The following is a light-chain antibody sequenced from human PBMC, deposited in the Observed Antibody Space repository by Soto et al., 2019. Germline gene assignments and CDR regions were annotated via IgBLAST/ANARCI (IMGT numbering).Light chain of an antibody. J-gene: IGLJ1*01. CDR3: QSYDDSLSVHYV. V-gene: IGLV1-40*01. CDR1: SSNIGSTYD. Sequence: QSVLTQPPSVSGAPGQRVTIPCTGSSSNIGSTYDVQWYQQLPGTAPKLLIHGNTNRPSGVPDRFSGSKSGTSASLAITGLQADDEADDYCQSYDDSLSVHYVFGTGTKVTVL. CDR2: GNT.